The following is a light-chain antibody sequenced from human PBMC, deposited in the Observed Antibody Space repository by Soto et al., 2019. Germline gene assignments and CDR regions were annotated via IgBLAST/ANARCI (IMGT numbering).Light chain of an antibody. CDR1: TSDVGGFDS. CDR3: SSYTTSNTWL. Sequence: QSALTQPASVSGSPGQSITISCTATTSDVGGFDSVSWYQQHPGTAPRVIIYEVSNRPSGVSYRFSGSKSANTASLTISGLQADDEAAYYCSSYTTSNTWLFGGGTKLTVL. CDR2: EVS. V-gene: IGLV2-14*01. J-gene: IGLJ3*02.